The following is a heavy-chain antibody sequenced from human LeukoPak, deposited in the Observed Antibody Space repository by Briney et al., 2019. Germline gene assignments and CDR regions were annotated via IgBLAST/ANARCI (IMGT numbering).Heavy chain of an antibody. J-gene: IGHJ6*02. CDR3: ARDHWDVLRYFDWLGMDV. Sequence: GGSLRLSCAASGFTFSSYAMHWVRQAPGEGLEWVAVISYDGSNKYYADSVKGRFTISRDNSKNTLYLQMNSLRAEDTAVYYCARDHWDVLRYFDWLGMDVWGQGTTVTVSS. D-gene: IGHD3-9*01. CDR2: ISYDGSNK. CDR1: GFTFSSYA. V-gene: IGHV3-30-3*01.